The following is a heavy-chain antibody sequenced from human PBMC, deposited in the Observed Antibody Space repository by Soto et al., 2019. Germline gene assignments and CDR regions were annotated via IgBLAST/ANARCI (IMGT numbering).Heavy chain of an antibody. Sequence: SETLSLTCAVSGGSISSSNWWSWVRQPPGKGLEWIGEIYHSGSTNYNPSLKSRVTISVDTSKNQFSLKLSSVTAADTAVYYCARDWNSGSHPFYGMDVWGQGTTVTVSS. CDR3: ARDWNSGSHPFYGMDV. J-gene: IGHJ6*02. D-gene: IGHD1-26*01. CDR1: GGSISSSNW. CDR2: IYHSGST. V-gene: IGHV4-4*02.